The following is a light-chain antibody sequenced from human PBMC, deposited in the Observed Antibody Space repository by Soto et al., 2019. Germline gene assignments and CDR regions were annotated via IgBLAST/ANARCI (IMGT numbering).Light chain of an antibody. J-gene: IGKJ2*01. Sequence: TVMTQSPGSLSVSPGDRATISCWASQAISYNVAWYQHFPGQAPRLLIHGASTRANGVPARFSGSGSGTEFTLTITSVQSEDFATYYCQQYNDWPPNYTFGRGTRLEI. V-gene: IGKV3-15*01. CDR3: QQYNDWPPNYT. CDR2: GAS. CDR1: QAISYN.